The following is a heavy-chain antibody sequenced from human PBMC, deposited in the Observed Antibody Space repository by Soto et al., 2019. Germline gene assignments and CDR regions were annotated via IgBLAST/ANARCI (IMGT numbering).Heavy chain of an antibody. CDR1: GFTFSSYA. V-gene: IGHV3-30-3*01. Sequence: PGGSLRLSCAASGFTFSSYAMHWVRQAPGKGLEWVAVISYDGSNKYYADSVKGRFTISRDNSKNTLYLQMNSLRAEDTAVYYCARRGWLLSQWLFDYWGQGTLVTVSS. CDR3: ARRGWLLSQWLFDY. J-gene: IGHJ4*02. CDR2: ISYDGSNK. D-gene: IGHD6-19*01.